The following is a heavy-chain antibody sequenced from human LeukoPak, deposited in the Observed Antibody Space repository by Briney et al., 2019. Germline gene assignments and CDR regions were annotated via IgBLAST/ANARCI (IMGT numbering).Heavy chain of an antibody. CDR2: IYHTKTT. Sequence: SETLSFTCAVSGYSIGSGYYWGWIRQPPGKGLEWIGSIYHTKTTSYNPSLTSRVTISVDTSKNQFSPRLSSVTAADTAVYYCARVSGDDSGHFHLWGQGTLVTVPS. D-gene: IGHD2-21*02. CDR3: ARVSGDDSGHFHL. J-gene: IGHJ1*01. CDR1: GYSIGSGYY. V-gene: IGHV4-38-2*01.